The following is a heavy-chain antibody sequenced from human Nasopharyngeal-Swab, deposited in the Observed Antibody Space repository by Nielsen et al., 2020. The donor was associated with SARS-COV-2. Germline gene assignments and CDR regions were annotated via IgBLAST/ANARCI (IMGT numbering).Heavy chain of an antibody. J-gene: IGHJ6*02. CDR1: GDSIRSGTYY. Sequence: LRLSCSVSGDSIRSGTYYWSWIRQPAGKGLEWIGVIYTNGRAKYNPSLKSRLTISVDTYKNQFSLNLNSGTAADTAVYYCARGSPYGPPGMDVWGQGTTVTVSS. CDR2: IYTNGRA. D-gene: IGHD4-17*01. CDR3: ARGSPYGPPGMDV. V-gene: IGHV4-61*02.